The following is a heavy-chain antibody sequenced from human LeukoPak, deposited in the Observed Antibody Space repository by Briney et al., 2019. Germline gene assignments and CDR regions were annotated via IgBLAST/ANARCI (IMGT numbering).Heavy chain of an antibody. D-gene: IGHD3-3*01. Sequence: GGSLRLSCAASGFTFSSYGMSWVRQAPGKGLEWVSAISGSGGSTYYADSVKGRFTISRDNSKNTLYLQMNSLRAEDTAVYYCARTYDFWSGYPYFDYWGQGTLVTVSS. V-gene: IGHV3-23*01. CDR1: GFTFSSYG. CDR3: ARTYDFWSGYPYFDY. J-gene: IGHJ4*02. CDR2: ISGSGGST.